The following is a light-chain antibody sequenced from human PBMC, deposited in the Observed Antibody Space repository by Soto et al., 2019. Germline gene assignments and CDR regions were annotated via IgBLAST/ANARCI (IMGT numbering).Light chain of an antibody. CDR2: DAS. CDR3: QQRSNWPIT. Sequence: EIVLTQSPATLSLSPGERATLSCRASQSVSSYLAWYQQKPGQPPRLLIYDASNRATGIPARFSGSGSGTDFTLTINSLEPEDFAVYYCQQRSNWPITFGRGTRLEIK. V-gene: IGKV3-11*01. J-gene: IGKJ5*01. CDR1: QSVSSY.